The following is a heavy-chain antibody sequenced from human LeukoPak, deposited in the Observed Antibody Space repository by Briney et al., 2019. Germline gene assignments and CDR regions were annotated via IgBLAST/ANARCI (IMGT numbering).Heavy chain of an antibody. CDR2: VLSDESNK. D-gene: IGHD5-18*01. Sequence: GGSVRLSCAASGFTFSTYNMHWVRQAPGKGLEWVALVLSDESNKYHADSVKGRFTISRDNSKNALFLQMNSLRDEDTAVYYCAKDSGYSYGHGLDYWGQGTLVTVSS. CDR1: GFTFSTYN. CDR3: AKDSGYSYGHGLDY. J-gene: IGHJ4*02. V-gene: IGHV3-30*02.